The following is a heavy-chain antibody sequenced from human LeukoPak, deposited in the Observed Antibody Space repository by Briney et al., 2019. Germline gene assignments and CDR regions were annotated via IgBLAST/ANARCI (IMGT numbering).Heavy chain of an antibody. J-gene: IGHJ4*02. CDR1: GGSISTSSYY. V-gene: IGHV4-39*01. CDR2: IYYSGST. D-gene: IGHD1-7*01. CDR3: ARGAPFGTTGDY. Sequence: SETLSLTCSVSGGSISTSSYYWDWIRQPPGKGLEWIGSIYYSGSTYYNPSLKNRVAISVDTSKNQVSLKLSSVTAADTAVYYCARGAPFGTTGDYWGQGTLVTVSS.